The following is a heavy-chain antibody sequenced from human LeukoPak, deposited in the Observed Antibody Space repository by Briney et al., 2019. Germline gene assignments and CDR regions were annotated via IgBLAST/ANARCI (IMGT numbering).Heavy chain of an antibody. CDR3: AKRTNFNSGSHDY. Sequence: GGSLRLSCAASGFTFSSHAMSWVRQAPGKGLQWVSGISGSGGSAYYADSVKGRFTISRDNPKNTLYMQMNSLRAEDTAVYYCAKRTNFNSGSHDYWGQGTLVTVSS. V-gene: IGHV3-23*01. J-gene: IGHJ4*02. D-gene: IGHD3-10*01. CDR1: GFTFSSHA. CDR2: ISGSGGSA.